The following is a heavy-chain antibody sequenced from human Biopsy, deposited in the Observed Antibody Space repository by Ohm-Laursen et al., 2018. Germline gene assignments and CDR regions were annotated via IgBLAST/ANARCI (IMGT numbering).Heavy chain of an antibody. V-gene: IGHV3-11*01. J-gene: IGHJ4*02. D-gene: IGHD3-3*02. CDR3: ARDRRDLQHFFDY. CDR1: GFTFSDYY. Sequence: SLRLSCSASGFTFSDYYMNWFRRAPGKGLEWIAYIHKDSTTEYYADSVRGRFSISRDNAQKSLYLQMNSLRAEDTAVYYCARDRRDLQHFFDYWGQGTEVIVSS. CDR2: IHKDSTTE.